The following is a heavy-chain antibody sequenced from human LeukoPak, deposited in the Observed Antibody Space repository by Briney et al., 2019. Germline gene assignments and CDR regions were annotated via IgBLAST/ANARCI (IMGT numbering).Heavy chain of an antibody. Sequence: GGSLRVSCAASGFTFSSYSMNWVRQAPGKGLEWISFISSSGRYISYADSVKGRFTISRDNAKNSLYLQMNSLRDEDTAVYYCARDNSFYFDYWGQGTLVTVSS. CDR3: ARDNSFYFDY. D-gene: IGHD5-24*01. CDR1: GFTFSSYS. J-gene: IGHJ4*02. V-gene: IGHV3-21*01. CDR2: ISSSGRYI.